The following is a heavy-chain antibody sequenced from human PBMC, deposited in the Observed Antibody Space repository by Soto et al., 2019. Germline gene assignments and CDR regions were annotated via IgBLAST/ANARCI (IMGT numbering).Heavy chain of an antibody. CDR3: ARESLGAKGAEH. Sequence: QVQLVQSGAEVKRPGSSVKVSCESSGDTFNSYVISWVRQAPGQGLEWMGGIIPIIGVTHYAQKFQGRVTISALSSTGTAYMELTNLGFEDTALDYCARESLGAKGAEHWGQGTLVSVS. D-gene: IGHD3-16*01. V-gene: IGHV1-69*17. CDR2: IIPIIGVT. CDR1: GDTFNSYV. J-gene: IGHJ4*02.